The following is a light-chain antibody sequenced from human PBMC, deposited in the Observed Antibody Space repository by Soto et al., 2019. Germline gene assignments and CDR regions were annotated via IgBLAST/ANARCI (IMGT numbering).Light chain of an antibody. CDR2: DAS. CDR1: QSIGRF. Sequence: DIQMTQSPSTLSASVGDRVTITCRASQSIGRFLAWYQHQPGKATKLLIYDASTLESGVPSRFSGTGSGTKFTFSITSLQPEDFGTYYCQQCYMGWTFGQGTKVDIK. J-gene: IGKJ1*01. V-gene: IGKV1-5*01. CDR3: QQCYMGWT.